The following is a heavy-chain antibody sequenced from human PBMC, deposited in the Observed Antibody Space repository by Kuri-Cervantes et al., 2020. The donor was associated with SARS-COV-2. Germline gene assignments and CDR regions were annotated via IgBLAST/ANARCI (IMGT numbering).Heavy chain of an antibody. CDR1: GFTFSSYG. V-gene: IGHV3-33*01. CDR2: IWYDGSNK. J-gene: IGHJ4*02. Sequence: GESLKISCAASGFTFSSYGMHWVRQAPGKGLEWVAVIWYDGSNKYYADSVKGRFTISRDDSKNTLYLQMDSLRDDDTAVYYCARDGDYWGQGTLVTVSS. CDR3: ARDGDY.